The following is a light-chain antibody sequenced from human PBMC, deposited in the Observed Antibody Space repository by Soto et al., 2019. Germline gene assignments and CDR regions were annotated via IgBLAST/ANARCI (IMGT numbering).Light chain of an antibody. Sequence: DIQMTQSPCSLSASVGEGVTITCLASQIISSYLNWYQQKPGKAPKLLIYDASSLESGVPSRFSGSGSGTEFTPTISSLQPDDFATYYCQQYNSYSPITFGQGTRLEIK. CDR1: QIISSY. CDR2: DAS. J-gene: IGKJ5*01. V-gene: IGKV1-5*01. CDR3: QQYNSYSPIT.